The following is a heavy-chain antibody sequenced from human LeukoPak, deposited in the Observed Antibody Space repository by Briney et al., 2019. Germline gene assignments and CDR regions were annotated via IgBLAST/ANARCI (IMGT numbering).Heavy chain of an antibody. Sequence: PSETLSLTCAVYGGSFSGYYWSWIRQPPGKGLEWIGEINHSGSTNYNPSLKSRVTISVDTSKNQFFLKLSSVTAADTAVYYCARGRGYSYGPYYMDVWGKGTTVTVSS. CDR2: INHSGST. CDR3: ARGRGYSYGPYYMDV. V-gene: IGHV4-34*01. D-gene: IGHD5-18*01. CDR1: GGSFSGYY. J-gene: IGHJ6*03.